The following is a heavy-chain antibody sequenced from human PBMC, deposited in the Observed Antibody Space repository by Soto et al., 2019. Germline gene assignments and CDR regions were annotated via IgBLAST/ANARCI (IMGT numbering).Heavy chain of an antibody. V-gene: IGHV3-33*01. CDR2: IGYDGSNK. CDR1: GFNFRSYG. J-gene: IGHJ4*02. CDR3: ARATGGYGPIDY. Sequence: QVQLVESGGGVVQPGRSLRLSCAASGFNFRSYGMHWVRQAPGKGLEWVAIIGYDGSNKYYADSVKGRFTISRDNSKNTLYVQMNSLRAEDTAVYYCARATGGYGPIDYWGQGTLVTVSS. D-gene: IGHD1-1*01.